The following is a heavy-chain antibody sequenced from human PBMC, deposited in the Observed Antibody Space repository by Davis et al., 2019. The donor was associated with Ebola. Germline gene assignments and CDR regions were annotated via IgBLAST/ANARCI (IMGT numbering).Heavy chain of an antibody. CDR2: INHDSTAI. V-gene: IGHV3-48*02. Sequence: PGGSLRLSCAASGFNFRTYSMNWVRQAPGKGLEWISHINHDSTAIYYADSVRGRFTISRDNVKNSLYLQMNSLRDEDTALYYCARDFRYSSDYWGQGTLVTVSS. CDR1: GFNFRTYS. CDR3: ARDFRYSSDY. D-gene: IGHD6-13*01. J-gene: IGHJ4*02.